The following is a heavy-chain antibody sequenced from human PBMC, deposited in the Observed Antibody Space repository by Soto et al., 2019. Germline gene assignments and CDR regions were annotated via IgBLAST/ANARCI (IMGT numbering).Heavy chain of an antibody. D-gene: IGHD2-2*01. J-gene: IGHJ5*02. CDR2: ISGSGGST. CDR1: GFTFSSYA. CDR3: AKDQDIVVVPAAPNWFDP. Sequence: GGSLRLSCAASGFTFSSYAMSWVRQAPGKGLEWVSAISGSGGSTYYADSVKGRFTISRDNSKNTLYLQMNSLRAEDTAVYYCAKDQDIVVVPAAPNWFDPWGQGTLVTVSS. V-gene: IGHV3-23*01.